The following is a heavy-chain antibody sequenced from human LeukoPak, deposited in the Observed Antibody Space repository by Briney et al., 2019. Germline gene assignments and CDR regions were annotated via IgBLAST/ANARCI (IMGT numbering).Heavy chain of an antibody. V-gene: IGHV3-30*04. CDR1: GFTFSSYA. J-gene: IGHJ4*02. Sequence: GGSLRLSCAASGFTFSSYAMHWVRQAPGKGLEWVAVISYDGSNKYYADSVKGRFTISRDNSKNTLYLQMNSLRAEDTAVYYCARGPRYNYYDSSGYDYWGQGTLVTVSS. CDR3: ARGPRYNYYDSSGYDY. D-gene: IGHD3-22*01. CDR2: ISYDGSNK.